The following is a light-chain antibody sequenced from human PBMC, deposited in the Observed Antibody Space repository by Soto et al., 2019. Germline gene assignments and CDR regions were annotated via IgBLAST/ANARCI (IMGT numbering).Light chain of an antibody. Sequence: AIQLTQSPSSLSASVGDRVTISCRASQGIGNDLAWYQQKPGKAPRLLIFAASNLQSGVPSRFSGSVSGPDFTLTISRLQPEEFATYYCLPLYNFSWTFGQGTKVEIK. CDR3: LPLYNFSWT. J-gene: IGKJ1*01. V-gene: IGKV1-6*01. CDR2: AAS. CDR1: QGIGND.